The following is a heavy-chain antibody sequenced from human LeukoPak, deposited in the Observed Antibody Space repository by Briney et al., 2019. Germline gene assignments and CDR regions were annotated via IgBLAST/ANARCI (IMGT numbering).Heavy chain of an antibody. CDR3: ASRDFIVATFDY. CDR1: GGSISSSSYY. Sequence: PSETLSLTCTVSGGSISSSSYYWGWIRQPPGTGLEWIGSIYYSGSTYYNPSLKSRVTISVDTSKNQFSLKLSSVTAADTAVYYCASRDFIVATFDYWGQGTLVTVSS. CDR2: IYYSGST. J-gene: IGHJ4*02. V-gene: IGHV4-39*07. D-gene: IGHD5-12*01.